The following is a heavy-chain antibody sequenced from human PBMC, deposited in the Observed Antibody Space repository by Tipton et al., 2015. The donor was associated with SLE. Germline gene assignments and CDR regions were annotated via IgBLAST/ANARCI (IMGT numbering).Heavy chain of an antibody. Sequence: TLSLTCAVSGGSISSSNWWSWVRQPPGKGLEWIGEIYHSGSTNYNPSLKSRVTISVDTSKNQFSLKLSSVTAADTAVYYCARSVWGSYRYYYFDYWGQGTLVTVSS. CDR2: IYHSGST. V-gene: IGHV4-4*02. D-gene: IGHD3-16*02. CDR1: GGSISSSNW. CDR3: ARSVWGSYRYYYFDY. J-gene: IGHJ4*02.